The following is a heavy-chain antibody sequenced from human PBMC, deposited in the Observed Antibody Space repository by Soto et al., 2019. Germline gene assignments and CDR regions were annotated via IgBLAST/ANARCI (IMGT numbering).Heavy chain of an antibody. CDR2: IYYSGST. J-gene: IGHJ4*02. D-gene: IGHD6-13*01. Sequence: SETLSLTCTVSGGSISSGGYYWSWIRQHPGKGLEWIGYIYYSGSTYYNPSLKSRVTISVDTSKNQFSLKLSSGTAADTAVYYCAREGAAAGPVPHYFDYWGQGTLVTVSS. CDR3: AREGAAAGPVPHYFDY. V-gene: IGHV4-31*03. CDR1: GGSISSGGYY.